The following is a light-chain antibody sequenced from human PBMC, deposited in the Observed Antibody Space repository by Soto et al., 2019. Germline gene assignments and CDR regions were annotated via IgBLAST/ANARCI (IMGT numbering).Light chain of an antibody. CDR3: QQYNNWPQT. Sequence: EVVMAQSPATLSVSPGERATLSCRASQSFSRNVAWYQQKPGQAPRLIIYGASARATGIPARFSGSGSGTEFPLTIIRLQSADLAVYYCQQYNNWPQTFGQGTKV. CDR2: GAS. J-gene: IGKJ1*01. V-gene: IGKV3-15*01. CDR1: QSFSRN.